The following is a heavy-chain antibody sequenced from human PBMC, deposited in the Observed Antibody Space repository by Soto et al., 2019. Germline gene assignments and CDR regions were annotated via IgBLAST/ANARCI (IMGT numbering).Heavy chain of an antibody. Sequence: SETLSLTCTVSGGSIGIGGYYWSWIRQHPGNGLEWIGYIYYSGSTYYKPSLKSRVTISVDTSKNQFSLKLSSVTAADTDVYYCARGHQREPLVPGAIPKYWGQGNLVTVSS. CDR3: ARGHQREPLVPGAIPKY. V-gene: IGHV4-31*03. J-gene: IGHJ4*02. CDR2: IYYSGST. CDR1: GGSIGIGGYY. D-gene: IGHD3-10*01.